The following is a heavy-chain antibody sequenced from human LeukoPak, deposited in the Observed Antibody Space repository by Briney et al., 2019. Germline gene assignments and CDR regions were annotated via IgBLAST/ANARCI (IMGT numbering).Heavy chain of an antibody. J-gene: IGHJ3*02. D-gene: IGHD2/OR15-2a*01. V-gene: IGHV3-33*06. Sequence: GRSLRLSCAASGFTFSSYGMHWVRQAPGKGLEWVAVIWYDGSNKYYADSVKGRFTISRDNSKNTLYLQMNSLRAEDTAVYYCAKGVAISTYLLYACDIWGQGTMVTVSS. CDR1: GFTFSSYG. CDR2: IWYDGSNK. CDR3: AKGVAISTYLLYACDI.